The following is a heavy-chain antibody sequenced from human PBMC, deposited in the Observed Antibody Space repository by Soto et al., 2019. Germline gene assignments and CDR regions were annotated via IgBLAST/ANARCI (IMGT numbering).Heavy chain of an antibody. CDR3: ASWVNSSGSYGAGY. CDR1: GYTFTSYG. V-gene: IGHV1-18*01. CDR2: ISAYNGNT. J-gene: IGHJ4*02. D-gene: IGHD6-19*01. Sequence: ASVKVSCKASGYTFTSYGISWVRQAPGQGLEWMGWISAYNGNTNYAQKLQGRVTMTTDTSTSTAYMELRSLRSDDTAVYYCASWVNSSGSYGAGYWGQGTLVTVSS.